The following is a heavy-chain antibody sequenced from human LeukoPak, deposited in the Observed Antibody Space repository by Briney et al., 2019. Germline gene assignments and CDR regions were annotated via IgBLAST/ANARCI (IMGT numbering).Heavy chain of an antibody. Sequence: PGGSLRLSCAASGFTVSSNYMSWVRQAPGKGLEWVSVIYSGGNTYYADSVKGRFTISRDNSKNTLYLRMNSLRAEDTAVYYCARATVVLRFLEWLPDGMDVWGQGTTVTVSS. J-gene: IGHJ6*02. V-gene: IGHV3-66*01. D-gene: IGHD3-3*01. CDR1: GFTVSSNY. CDR2: IYSGGNT. CDR3: ARATVVLRFLEWLPDGMDV.